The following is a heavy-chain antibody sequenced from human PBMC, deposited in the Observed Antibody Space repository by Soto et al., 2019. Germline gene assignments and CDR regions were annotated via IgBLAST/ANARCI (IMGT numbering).Heavy chain of an antibody. J-gene: IGHJ4*02. CDR3: ARGFQRDIVVVPAQGASPNYYFDY. CDR1: GGSFSGYY. Sequence: SETLSLTCAVYGGSFSGYYWSWIRQPPGKGLEWIGEINHSGSTNYNPSLKSRVTISVDTSKNQFSLKLSSVTAADTAVYYCARGFQRDIVVVPAQGASPNYYFDYWGQGTLVTVSS. CDR2: INHSGST. V-gene: IGHV4-34*01. D-gene: IGHD2-2*01.